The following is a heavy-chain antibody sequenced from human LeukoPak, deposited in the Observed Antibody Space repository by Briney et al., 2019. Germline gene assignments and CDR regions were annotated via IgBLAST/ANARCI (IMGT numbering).Heavy chain of an antibody. CDR3: ARAPLDWSGGSCYYWYFDL. V-gene: IGHV4-30-4*08. J-gene: IGHJ2*01. Sequence: SETLSLTCTVSGGSISSGDYYWSWIRQPPGRGLEWIVYIYYSGSTYYNPSLKSRVTISVDTSKNQFSLKLSSVTAADTAIYYCARAPLDWSGGSCYYWYFDLWGRGTLVTVSS. D-gene: IGHD2-15*01. CDR1: GGSISSGDYY. CDR2: IYYSGST.